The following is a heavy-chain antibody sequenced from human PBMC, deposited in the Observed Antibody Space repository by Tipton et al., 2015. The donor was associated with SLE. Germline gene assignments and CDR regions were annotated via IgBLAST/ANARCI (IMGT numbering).Heavy chain of an antibody. CDR2: INHSGST. CDR3: ASGTTGTWFDP. V-gene: IGHV4-34*01. D-gene: IGHD4-17*01. CDR1: GFSFSSCW. Sequence: LRLSCAASGFSFSSCWMSWVRQAPGKGLEWIGEINHSGSTNYNPSLKSRVTISVDTSKNQFSLNLSSVTAADTAVYYCASGTTGTWFDPWGQGTLVTVSS. J-gene: IGHJ5*02.